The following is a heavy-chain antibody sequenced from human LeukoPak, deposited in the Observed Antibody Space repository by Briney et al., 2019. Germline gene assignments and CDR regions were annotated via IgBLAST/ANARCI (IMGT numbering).Heavy chain of an antibody. CDR3: ARGGVSYFDY. V-gene: IGHV4-34*01. D-gene: IGHD5/OR15-5a*01. J-gene: IGHJ4*02. Sequence: SETLSLTCAVYGGSFSGYYWSWIRQPPGKGLEWIREINHSGSTNYNPSLKSRVTISVDTSKNQFSLKLSSVTAADTAVYYCARGGVSYFDYWGQGTLVTVSS. CDR1: GGSFSGYY. CDR2: INHSGST.